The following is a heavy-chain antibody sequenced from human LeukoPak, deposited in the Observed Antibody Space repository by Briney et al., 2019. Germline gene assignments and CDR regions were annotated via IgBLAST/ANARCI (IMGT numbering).Heavy chain of an antibody. CDR3: ARTPRQGFFDL. Sequence: PGGSLRLSCAASGFSVSDYGMNWVRQAPGKGLEWVSSISSSSSYIYYADSVKGRFTISRDNAKNSLYLQMNSLRAEDTAVYYCARTPRQGFFDLWGRGTLVTVSS. CDR2: ISSSSSYI. CDR1: GFSVSDYG. V-gene: IGHV3-21*01. J-gene: IGHJ2*01.